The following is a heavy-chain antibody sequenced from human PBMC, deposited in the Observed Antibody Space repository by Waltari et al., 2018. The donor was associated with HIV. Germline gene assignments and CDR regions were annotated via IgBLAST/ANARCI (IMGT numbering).Heavy chain of an antibody. Sequence: QVQLVQSGAEVKKPGASVKVSCKASGYTFTRYYMHWVRQAPGQGLEWMGVINPSGERTVYAQKFQGRVTMTRDASTSTVYMVLSTLRSDDTAVYYCARGFSGFDYWGQGTLITVSS. J-gene: IGHJ4*02. CDR1: GYTFTRYY. CDR2: INPSGERT. CDR3: ARGFSGFDY. V-gene: IGHV1-46*01.